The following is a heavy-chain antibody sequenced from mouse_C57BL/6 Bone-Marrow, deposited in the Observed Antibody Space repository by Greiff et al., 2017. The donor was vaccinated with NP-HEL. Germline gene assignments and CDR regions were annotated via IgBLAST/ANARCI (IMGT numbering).Heavy chain of an antibody. Sequence: EVQVVESGGGLVKPGGSLKLSCAASGFTFSDYGMHWVRQAPEKGLEWVAYISSGSSTIYYADTVKGRFTISRDNAKNTLFLQMTSLRSEDTAMYYCARSYGNYVPSYAMDYWGQGTSVTVSS. CDR3: ARSYGNYVPSYAMDY. D-gene: IGHD2-1*01. CDR1: GFTFSDYG. V-gene: IGHV5-17*01. J-gene: IGHJ4*01. CDR2: ISSGSSTI.